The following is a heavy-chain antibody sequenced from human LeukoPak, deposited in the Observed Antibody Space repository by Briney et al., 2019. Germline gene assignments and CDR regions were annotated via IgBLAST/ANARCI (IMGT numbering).Heavy chain of an antibody. Sequence: PGGSLRLSCAASGFTFSSYAMSWVRQAPGKGPEWVSAISGTGVGTYYADSVTGRFTISRDNAKNSMYLQMNSLRAEDTAVYYCARDGYHAVCDYWGQGTLVTVSS. CDR1: GFTFSSYA. J-gene: IGHJ4*02. CDR3: ARDGYHAVCDY. V-gene: IGHV3-23*01. CDR2: ISGTGVGT. D-gene: IGHD5-12*01.